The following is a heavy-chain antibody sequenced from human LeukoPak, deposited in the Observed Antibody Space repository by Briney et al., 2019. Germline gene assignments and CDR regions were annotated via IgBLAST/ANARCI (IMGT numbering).Heavy chain of an antibody. Sequence: ASVTVSCKASGYTFTSYGISWVRQAPGQGLEWMGWISAYNGNTNYAQKLQGRVTMTTDTSTSTAYMELRSLRSDDTAVYYCVREAVAGEIDYWGQGTLVTVSS. CDR1: GYTFTSYG. CDR2: ISAYNGNT. D-gene: IGHD6-19*01. J-gene: IGHJ4*02. CDR3: VREAVAGEIDY. V-gene: IGHV1-18*01.